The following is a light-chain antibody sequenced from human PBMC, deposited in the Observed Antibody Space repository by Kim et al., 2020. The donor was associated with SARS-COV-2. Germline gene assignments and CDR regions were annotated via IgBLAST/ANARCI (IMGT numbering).Light chain of an antibody. Sequence: ASVKLTGTRSSGDGSYAIAWHQQQPEKGPRYLMKLNSDGSHSKGDGIPDRFSGSSSGAERYLTIASLQSEDEADYYCQTWGTGSVVFGGGTQLTVL. V-gene: IGLV4-69*01. CDR1: SGDGSYA. J-gene: IGLJ2*01. CDR3: QTWGTGSVV. CDR2: LNSDGSH.